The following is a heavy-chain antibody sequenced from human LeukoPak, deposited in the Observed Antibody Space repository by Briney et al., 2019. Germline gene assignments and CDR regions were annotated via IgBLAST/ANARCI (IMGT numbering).Heavy chain of an antibody. CDR3: ARDLVPWVPAAQYGSFDY. V-gene: IGHV3-21*01. J-gene: IGHJ4*02. CDR1: GFTFSSYS. CDR2: ISSSSSYI. D-gene: IGHD2-2*01. Sequence: PGGSLRLSCAASGFTFSSYSMNWVRQAPGKGLEWVSSISSSSSYIYYADSVKGRFTISRDNAKNSLYLQMNSLRAEDTAVYYCARDLVPWVPAAQYGSFDYWGQGTLVTVSS.